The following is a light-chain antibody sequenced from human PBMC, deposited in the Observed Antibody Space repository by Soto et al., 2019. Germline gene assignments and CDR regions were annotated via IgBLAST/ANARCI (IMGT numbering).Light chain of an antibody. CDR1: QSIDKY. CDR2: AAS. J-gene: IGKJ1*01. Sequence: DIQMTQSPSSLYASVGDRVTITCRASQSIDKYLSWYQQKPGKAPKLLIYAASSLQSGVPSRFSGSGSGTDFTLSISSLQSEDFATQYCQQGHNPTPWTFGQATTV. V-gene: IGKV1-39*01. CDR3: QQGHNPTPWT.